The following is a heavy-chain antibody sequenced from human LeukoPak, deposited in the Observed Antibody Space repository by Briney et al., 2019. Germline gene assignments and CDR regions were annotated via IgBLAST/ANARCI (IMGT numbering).Heavy chain of an antibody. CDR2: ISGSGGNT. CDR1: GFTFSSYA. Sequence: PGGSLRLSCAASGFTFSSYAMSWVRQAPGKGLEWFSAISGSGGNTYYADSVKGRFTISRDNSKNTLYLQMNSLRAEDTAVYYCAKVSVHYYGSGSYFDYWGQGTLVTVSS. V-gene: IGHV3-23*01. CDR3: AKVSVHYYGSGSYFDY. D-gene: IGHD3-10*01. J-gene: IGHJ4*02.